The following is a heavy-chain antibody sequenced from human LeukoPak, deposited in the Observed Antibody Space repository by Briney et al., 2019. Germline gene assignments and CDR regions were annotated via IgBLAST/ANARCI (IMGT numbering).Heavy chain of an antibody. CDR2: IDANNGDT. Sequence: ASVKISCKASGYTFRGNYIHWLRQAPGRGLEWMGWIDANNGDTNSAQKVQGRVTMSRDTSISTAYMDLSSLSPDDAAVHYCARDPSSVTLYFFDYWGQGTLVTVSS. CDR1: GYTFRGNY. CDR3: ARDPSSVTLYFFDY. D-gene: IGHD4-11*01. J-gene: IGHJ4*02. V-gene: IGHV1-2*02.